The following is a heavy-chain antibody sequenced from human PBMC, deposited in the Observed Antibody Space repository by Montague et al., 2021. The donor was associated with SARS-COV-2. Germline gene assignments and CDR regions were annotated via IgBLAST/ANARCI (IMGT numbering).Heavy chain of an antibody. D-gene: IGHD2-15*01. CDR3: ARHGDPCGGSCRNWYFDL. CDR1: GGSISNILFY. Sequence: SETLSLTCTVSGGSISNILFYWGWIRQSPGKGLEWIGNIYYGGSTYYNPSFKSRVTISVDTSKNQFSLNLISVTAADTATYYCARHGDPCGGSCRNWYFDLWGRGTLVTVSP. CDR2: IYYGGST. V-gene: IGHV4-39*01. J-gene: IGHJ2*01.